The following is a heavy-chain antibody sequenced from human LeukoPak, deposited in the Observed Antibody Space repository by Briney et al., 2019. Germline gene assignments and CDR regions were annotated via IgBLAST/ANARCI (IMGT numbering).Heavy chain of an antibody. CDR2: INPNSGGT. CDR1: GYTFTGYY. D-gene: IGHD5-18*01. CDR3: ARVAPRESGYSYQGFDY. Sequence: AASVKVSCKASGYTFTGYYMHWVRQAPGQGLEWMGWINPNSGGTNYAQKFQGRVTMTRDTSISTAYMELSRLRSDDTAVYYCARVAPRESGYSYQGFDYWGQGTLVTVSS. V-gene: IGHV1-2*02. J-gene: IGHJ4*02.